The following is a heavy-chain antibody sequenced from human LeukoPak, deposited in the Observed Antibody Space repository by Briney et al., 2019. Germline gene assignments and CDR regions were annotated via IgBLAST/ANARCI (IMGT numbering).Heavy chain of an antibody. CDR2: IGSGSSTI. V-gene: IGHV3-48*02. D-gene: IGHD7-27*01. J-gene: IGHJ4*02. CDR3: ARDTRNWADY. Sequence: GGSLRLSCAASGFILNTYPMNWVRQTPGKGLEWIAYIGSGSSTIYYADSVKGRLTVSSDNAKNSLFLQVYSLRDEDTAVYYCARDTRNWADYWGQGTLVTVSS. CDR1: GFILNTYP.